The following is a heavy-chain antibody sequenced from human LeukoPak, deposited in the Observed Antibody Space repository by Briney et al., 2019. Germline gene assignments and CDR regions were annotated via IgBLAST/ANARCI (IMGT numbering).Heavy chain of an antibody. J-gene: IGHJ6*02. CDR2: FDPEDGET. CDR3: YGGDYYYYGMDV. D-gene: IGHD4-23*01. Sequence: ASVKVSCKVSGYTLTELSMHWVRQAPGKGLEWIGGFDPEDGETIYAQKFQGRVTMTEDTSTDTAYMELSSLRSEDTAVYYCYGGDYYYYGMDVWGQGTTVTVSS. CDR1: GYTLTELS. V-gene: IGHV1-24*01.